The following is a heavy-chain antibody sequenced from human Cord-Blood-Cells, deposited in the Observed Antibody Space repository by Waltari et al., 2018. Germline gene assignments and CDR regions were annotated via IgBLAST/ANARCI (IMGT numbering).Heavy chain of an antibody. CDR1: GCSISSSIYS. CDR3: AQVVPAAFAFDI. D-gene: IGHD2-2*01. J-gene: IGHJ3*02. V-gene: IGHV4-39*01. CDR2: IYYSGST. Sequence: QLQLQESGPGLVKPSETLSLTCTVSGCSISSSIYSWGWLRQPPGKGLELIGSIYYSGSTYYNPSLKSRVTISVDTSKNQFSLKLSSVTAADTAVYYCAQVVPAAFAFDIWGQGTMVTVSS.